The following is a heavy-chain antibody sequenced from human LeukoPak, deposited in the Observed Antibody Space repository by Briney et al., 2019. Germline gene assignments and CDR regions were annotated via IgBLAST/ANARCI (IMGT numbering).Heavy chain of an antibody. CDR3: ARAPPARRTVTLPYLMDV. CDR1: GYSISGGYY. J-gene: IGHJ6*03. D-gene: IGHD4-11*01. V-gene: IGHV4-38-2*02. CDR2: IYHSGST. Sequence: SETLSLTCTVSGYSISGGYYWGWIRQPPGKGLEWIGSIYHSGSTYHNPSLKSRVTISVDTSKNQFSLKLSSVTAADTAVYYCARAPPARRTVTLPYLMDVWGKGTTVTVSS.